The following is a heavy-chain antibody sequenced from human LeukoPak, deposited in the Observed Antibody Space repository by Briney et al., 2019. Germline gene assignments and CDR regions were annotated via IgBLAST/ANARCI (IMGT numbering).Heavy chain of an antibody. CDR1: GYTFTSYG. CDR3: ARVSVTTAWFDP. Sequence: GASVKVSCKASGYTFTSYGISWVRQAPGQGLEWMGWISAYNGNTNYAQKLQGRVTMTRDTSTSTVYMELSSLRSEDTAVYYCARVSVTTAWFDPWGQGTLVTVSS. J-gene: IGHJ5*02. CDR2: ISAYNGNT. V-gene: IGHV1-18*01. D-gene: IGHD4-11*01.